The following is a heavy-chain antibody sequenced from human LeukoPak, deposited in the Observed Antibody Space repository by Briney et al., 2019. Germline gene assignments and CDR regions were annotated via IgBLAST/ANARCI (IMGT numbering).Heavy chain of an antibody. V-gene: IGHV3-23*01. Sequence: PGGSLRLSCAASGFIFSTYSMTWVRQAPGKALEWVSYIGGNGRNILYADSVKGRFTISRDLSKSTLYLQMNSLRVEDTAMYYCAKERATTTAFDYWGQGTLVTVSS. CDR1: GFIFSTYS. CDR2: IGGNGRNI. CDR3: AKERATTTAFDY. J-gene: IGHJ4*02. D-gene: IGHD4-17*01.